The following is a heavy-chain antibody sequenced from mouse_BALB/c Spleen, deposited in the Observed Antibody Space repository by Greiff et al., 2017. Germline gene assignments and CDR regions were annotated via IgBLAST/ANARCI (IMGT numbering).Heavy chain of an antibody. CDR2: INPSTGYT. J-gene: IGHJ3*01. CDR3: ARSGDYYGSSSWFAY. D-gene: IGHD1-1*01. Sequence: SGAELAKPGASVKMSCKASGYTFTSYWMHWVKQRPGQGLEWIGYINPSTGYTEYNQKFKDKATLTADKSSSTAYMQLSSLTSEDSAVYYCARSGDYYGSSSWFAYWGQGTLVTVSA. V-gene: IGHV1-7*01. CDR1: GYTFTSYW.